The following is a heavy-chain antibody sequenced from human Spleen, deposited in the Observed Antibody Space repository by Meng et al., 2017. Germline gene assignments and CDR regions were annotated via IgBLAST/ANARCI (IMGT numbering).Heavy chain of an antibody. D-gene: IGHD3-10*01. CDR2: KPSGGST. J-gene: IGHJ4*02. V-gene: IGHV1-46*01. Sequence: KPSGGSTSYAQKFQGRVTMTRDTSTSTVYMELSSLRSEDTAVYYCAREYGSGSHSFGYWGQGTLVTVSS. CDR3: AREYGSGSHSFGY.